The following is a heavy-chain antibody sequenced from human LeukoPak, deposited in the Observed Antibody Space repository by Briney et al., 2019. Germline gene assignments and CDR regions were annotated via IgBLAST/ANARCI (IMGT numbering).Heavy chain of an antibody. D-gene: IGHD4-17*01. J-gene: IGHJ4*02. Sequence: SETLSLACTVSGGSISSYYWSWIRQPPGKGLEWIGYIYYSGSTNYNPSLKSRVTISVDTSKNQFSLKLSSVTAADTAVYYCARVDTVTTQYPPPRSGGLDYWGQGTLVTVSS. CDR3: ARVDTVTTQYPPPRSGGLDY. V-gene: IGHV4-59*12. CDR1: GGSISSYY. CDR2: IYYSGST.